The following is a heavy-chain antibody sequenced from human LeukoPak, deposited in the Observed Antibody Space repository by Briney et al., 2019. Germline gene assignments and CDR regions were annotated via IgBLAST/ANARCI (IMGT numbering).Heavy chain of an antibody. J-gene: IGHJ4*02. Sequence: GGSLRLSCAASGFTFSSYSMNWVRQAPGKGLEWVSSISSSSYIYYADSVKGRFTISRDNAKNSLYLQMNSLRAEDTAVYYCARDLRFGELLNPTAGSYWGQGTLVTVSS. CDR3: ARDLRFGELLNPTAGSY. V-gene: IGHV3-21*01. CDR1: GFTFSSYS. CDR2: ISSSSYI. D-gene: IGHD3-10*01.